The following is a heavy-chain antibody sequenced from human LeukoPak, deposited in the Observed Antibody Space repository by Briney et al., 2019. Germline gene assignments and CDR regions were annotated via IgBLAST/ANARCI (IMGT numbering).Heavy chain of an antibody. V-gene: IGHV2-5*02. CDR3: ARGPLEGGFDF. CDR2: VSWDDDK. J-gene: IGHJ4*02. Sequence: SGPTLVNPTQTLTLTCTLSGFSLITDTVRVGWVRQPPGEALEWLALVSWDDDKHYSPSLKSRLTITKDTSKNQVVLTMTNMDPVDTATYYCARGPLEGGFDFWGQGTLVTVSS. CDR1: GFSLITDTVR.